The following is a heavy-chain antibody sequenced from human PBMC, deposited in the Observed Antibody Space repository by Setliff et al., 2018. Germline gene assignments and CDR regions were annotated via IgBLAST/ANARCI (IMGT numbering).Heavy chain of an antibody. D-gene: IGHD1-26*01. CDR3: ARDNTILGATDH. CDR1: GGSLNSGSYY. CDR2: LHTSGST. J-gene: IGHJ5*02. Sequence: SETLSLTCAVSGGSLNSGSYYWSWIRQSTERGLEWLGRLHTSGSTTYNPALNSRVIISVDTSTNQFSLRLTSLTAADTAVYFCARDNTILGATDHWGQGTLVTVSS. V-gene: IGHV4-61*02.